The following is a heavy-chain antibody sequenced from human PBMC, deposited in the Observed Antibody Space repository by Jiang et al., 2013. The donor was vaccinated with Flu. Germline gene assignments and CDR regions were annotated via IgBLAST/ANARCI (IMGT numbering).Heavy chain of an antibody. Sequence: SCAASGFTSVAMLCTGSARLRXGAGVVAVISYDGSNKYYADSVKGRFTISRDDSKNTLYLQMNSLRAEDTAVYYCASTIYYGSGIDAFDIWGQGTMVTVSS. J-gene: IGHJ3*02. CDR2: ISYDGSNK. D-gene: IGHD3-10*01. CDR1: GFTSVAML. CDR3: ASTIYYGSGIDAFDI. V-gene: IGHV3-30-3*01.